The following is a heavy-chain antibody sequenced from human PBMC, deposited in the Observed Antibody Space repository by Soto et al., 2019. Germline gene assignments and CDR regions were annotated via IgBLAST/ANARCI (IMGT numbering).Heavy chain of an antibody. CDR2: ISAYNGNT. CDR3: ARCGPLYSGYDLQSYYYYYYMDV. J-gene: IGHJ6*03. CDR1: GYTFTSYG. D-gene: IGHD5-12*01. V-gene: IGHV1-18*01. Sequence: ASVKVSCKASGYTFTSYGISWVRQAPGQGLEWMGWISAYNGNTNYAQKLQGRVTMTTDTSTDTAYMELRGLRSDDTAVYYCARCGPLYSGYDLQSYYYYYYMDVWGKGTTVTVSS.